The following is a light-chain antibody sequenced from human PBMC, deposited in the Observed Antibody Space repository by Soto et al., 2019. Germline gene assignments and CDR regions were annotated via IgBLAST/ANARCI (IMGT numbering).Light chain of an antibody. CDR3: QQLNTYPFT. Sequence: DMQLTQSPSFLSASVGDRVTITCRASQNINTFLAWYQQKPGKGPKLLIFVTSTLLSGVPSRFSGSGSGTEFRLTISSLQPEDFATYYCQQLNTYPFTFGPGTKSGDQ. V-gene: IGKV1-9*01. CDR1: QNINTF. J-gene: IGKJ3*01. CDR2: VTS.